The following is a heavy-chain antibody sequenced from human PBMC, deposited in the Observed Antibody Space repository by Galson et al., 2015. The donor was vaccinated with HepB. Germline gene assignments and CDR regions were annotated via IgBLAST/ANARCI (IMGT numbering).Heavy chain of an antibody. Sequence: SVKVSCKASGYTFTTNGTSWVRQAPGQGLEWMGWISANSGNTKYAQNLQGRVTLTRDTSTSTAYLELRSLRSDDTAAYYCAGDRDYRFDYWGQGTLVTVSS. CDR1: GYTFTTNG. J-gene: IGHJ4*02. D-gene: IGHD4/OR15-4a*01. V-gene: IGHV1-18*04. CDR2: ISANSGNT. CDR3: AGDRDYRFDY.